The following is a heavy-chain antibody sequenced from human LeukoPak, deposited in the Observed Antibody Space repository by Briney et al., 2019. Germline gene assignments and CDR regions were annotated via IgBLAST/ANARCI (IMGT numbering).Heavy chain of an antibody. Sequence: SETLSLTCAVSGGSISSGGYYWSWIRQHPGKGLEWIGYIYYSGSTYYNPSLKSRVTISVDTSKNQFSLKLSSVTAADMAVYYCARSPTVTNLEYWGQGTLVTVSS. CDR1: GGSISSGGYY. V-gene: IGHV4-31*11. J-gene: IGHJ4*02. CDR3: ARSPTVTNLEY. D-gene: IGHD4-17*01. CDR2: IYYSGST.